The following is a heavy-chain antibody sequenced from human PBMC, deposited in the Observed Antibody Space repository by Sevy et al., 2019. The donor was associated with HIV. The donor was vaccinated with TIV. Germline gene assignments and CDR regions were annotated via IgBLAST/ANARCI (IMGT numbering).Heavy chain of an antibody. Sequence: GGSLRLSCAASGFTVSNNYMNWVRQAPGKGLEWGSLIYSGGTTHYADSVKGRFTISRDHSKNTLYLQMNSLRAEDTAFYYGARDPPGIAATGGGWGQGTLVTVSS. J-gene: IGHJ4*02. D-gene: IGHD6-13*01. CDR1: GFTVSNNY. CDR2: IYSGGTT. CDR3: ARDPPGIAATGGG. V-gene: IGHV3-53*01.